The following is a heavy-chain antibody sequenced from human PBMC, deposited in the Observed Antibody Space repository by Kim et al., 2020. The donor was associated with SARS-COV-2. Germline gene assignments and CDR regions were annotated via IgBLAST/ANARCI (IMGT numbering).Heavy chain of an antibody. V-gene: IGHV3-64*01. CDR1: GFTFSSYA. CDR3: ARDSGITIFGVVIINYYYGMEV. CDR2: ISSNGGST. J-gene: IGHJ6*02. D-gene: IGHD3-3*01. Sequence: GGSLRLSCAASGFTFSSYAMHWVRQAPGKGLEYVSAISSNGGSTYYANSVKGRFTISRDNSKNTLYLQMGSLRAEDMAVYYCARDSGITIFGVVIINYYYGMEVGGQGTTVTVSS.